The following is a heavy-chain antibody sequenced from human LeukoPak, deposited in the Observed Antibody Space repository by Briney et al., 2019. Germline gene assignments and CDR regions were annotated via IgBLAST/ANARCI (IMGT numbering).Heavy chain of an antibody. CDR1: GFTFTTYW. J-gene: IGHJ4*02. CDR3: ARDAGYGYDRFDY. V-gene: IGHV3-7*01. Sequence: PGESLRLSCTASGFTFTTYWMSWVRHPPGKGLEWVANIKQDGTEKYYVDSVKGRFTISRDNAENSLYLQMNSLRAEDTAVYYCARDAGYGYDRFDYWGQGTQVTVSS. CDR2: IKQDGTEK. D-gene: IGHD5-18*01.